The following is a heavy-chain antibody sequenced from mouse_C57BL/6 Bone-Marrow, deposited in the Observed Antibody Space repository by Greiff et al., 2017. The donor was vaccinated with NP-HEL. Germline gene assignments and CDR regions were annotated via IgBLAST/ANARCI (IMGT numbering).Heavy chain of an antibody. Sequence: VQLQQSGAELARPGASVKMSCKASGYTFTSYTMHWVKQRPGQGLAWIGYINPSSGYTKYNQKFKDKATLTADKSSSTTYMQLSSLTSEDSAVYYCARRRRRRHYYAMDYWGQGTSVTVSS. CDR2: INPSSGYT. D-gene: IGHD2-12*01. CDR3: ARRRRRRHYYAMDY. CDR1: GYTFTSYT. J-gene: IGHJ4*01. V-gene: IGHV1-4*01.